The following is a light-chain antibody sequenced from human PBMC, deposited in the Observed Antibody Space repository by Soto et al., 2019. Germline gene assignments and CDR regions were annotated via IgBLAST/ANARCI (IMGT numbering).Light chain of an antibody. Sequence: EIVLTQSPGTLSLSPGERATLSCRASQSVSSSYLAWYQQKPGQAPRLPIYDASSRATGIPDRFIGSGSGTDFTLTISRLEPEDFAVYYCQQYGSSPRTFGQGTKVEVK. V-gene: IGKV3-20*01. CDR2: DAS. J-gene: IGKJ1*01. CDR1: QSVSSSY. CDR3: QQYGSSPRT.